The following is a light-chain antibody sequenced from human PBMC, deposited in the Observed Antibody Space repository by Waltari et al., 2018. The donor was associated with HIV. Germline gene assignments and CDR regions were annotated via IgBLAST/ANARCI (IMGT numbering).Light chain of an antibody. V-gene: IGKV1-6*01. Sequence: AVQVTQSPSSLSASVGDRVTITCRASQGIRNDLGWYQQKPGKAPNLLIYAASSLRSGVPSRFSGSGSGTNFTLTISSLQPGDSATYYCLQDYSYPLTFGQGTKMEIK. CDR3: LQDYSYPLT. CDR2: AAS. J-gene: IGKJ1*01. CDR1: QGIRND.